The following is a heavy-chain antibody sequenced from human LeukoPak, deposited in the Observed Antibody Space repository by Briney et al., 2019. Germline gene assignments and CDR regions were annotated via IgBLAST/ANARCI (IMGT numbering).Heavy chain of an antibody. J-gene: IGHJ4*02. CDR2: FYPGEADT. CDR1: GYSFTSYW. V-gene: IGHV5-51*01. CDR3: ASVRLLGPIDY. D-gene: IGHD2-15*01. Sequence: GESLKISWKGPGYSFTSYWIGWVRQMPGKGLEWRGIFYPGEADTRFRPSVQGQFTISADKSISTAYLQWSSLKASDTAMYYCASVRLLGPIDYWGQGTLGTVSS.